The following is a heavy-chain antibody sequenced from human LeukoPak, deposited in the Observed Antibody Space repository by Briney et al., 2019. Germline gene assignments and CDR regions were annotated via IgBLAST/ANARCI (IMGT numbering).Heavy chain of an antibody. J-gene: IGHJ4*02. Sequence: ASVKVSCKASGYTFTSYYMHWVRQAPGQGLEWMGWISAYNGNTNYAQRLQGRVTMTTDTSTSTAYMELRSLRSDDTAVYYCARAHGDYGHYWGQGTLVTVSS. V-gene: IGHV1-18*04. CDR1: GYTFTSYY. CDR3: ARAHGDYGHY. CDR2: ISAYNGNT. D-gene: IGHD4-17*01.